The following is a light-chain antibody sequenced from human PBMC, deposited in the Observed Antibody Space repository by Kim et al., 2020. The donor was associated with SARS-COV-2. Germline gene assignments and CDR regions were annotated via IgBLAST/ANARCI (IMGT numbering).Light chain of an antibody. CDR2: DAS. Sequence: LVPGEMASFSGRASQSDSSCLAWYQQIPGQPPRLLSYDASNRATGIPARFNDSGSGTDFTLTISSLEPEDFAVYYCQQRSNWPLTFGGGTKVDIK. CDR3: QQRSNWPLT. CDR1: QSDSSC. V-gene: IGKV3-11*01. J-gene: IGKJ4*01.